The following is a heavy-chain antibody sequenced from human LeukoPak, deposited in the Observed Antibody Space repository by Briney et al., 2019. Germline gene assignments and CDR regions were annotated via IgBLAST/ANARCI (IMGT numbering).Heavy chain of an antibody. Sequence: PGGSLRLSCAASGFTYSDYWMHWVRQAPGKGLEWVAVISYDGSNKYYADSVKGRFTISRDNSKNTLYLQMNSLRAEDAAVYYCARGPRLLRRGLPDYWGQGTLVTVSS. CDR3: ARGPRLLRRGLPDY. CDR1: GFTYSDYW. V-gene: IGHV3-30-3*01. J-gene: IGHJ4*02. D-gene: IGHD2-21*01. CDR2: ISYDGSNK.